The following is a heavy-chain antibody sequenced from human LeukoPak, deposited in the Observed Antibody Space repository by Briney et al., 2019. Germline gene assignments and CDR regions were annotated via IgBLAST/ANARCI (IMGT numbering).Heavy chain of an antibody. CDR1: GFTFTTSS. J-gene: IGHJ4*02. V-gene: IGHV1-58*02. CDR3: AADHVVSDFPTRFDY. CDR2: IVVASGNT. Sequence: ASVKVSCKASGFTFTTSSMQWVRQARGQRLEWIGWIVVASGNTNYAQKFQERVTITRDMSTSTAYMELSSLRSEDTAVYYCAADHVVSDFPTRFDYWGQGTLVTVSS. D-gene: IGHD2-21*01.